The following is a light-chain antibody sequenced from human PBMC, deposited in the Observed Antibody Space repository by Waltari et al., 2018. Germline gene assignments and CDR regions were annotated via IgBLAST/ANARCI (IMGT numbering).Light chain of an antibody. J-gene: IGKJ3*01. Sequence: DIQMTQSPSTLSASVGDRVTITCRASQSISSWLAWYQQKPGKAPKLLIYKASSLESGVPSRFSGSGSWTGFTLTLSSLQPDDFATYYCQQYNNYLFTFGPGTKVDIK. CDR2: KAS. CDR3: QQYNNYLFT. CDR1: QSISSW. V-gene: IGKV1-5*03.